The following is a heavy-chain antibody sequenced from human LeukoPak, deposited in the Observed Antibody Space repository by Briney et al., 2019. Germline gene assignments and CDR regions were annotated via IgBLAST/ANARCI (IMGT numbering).Heavy chain of an antibody. D-gene: IGHD2-8*01. CDR2: KNHSGST. CDR1: GGSFSDYY. CDR3: ARVPRYCTTGVCYYFDY. V-gene: IGHV4-34*01. Sequence: SVTLSLTCAVYGGSFSDYYWSWIRQPPGKGLEWIGEKNHSGSTNYNPSLKSRVTISVDTSKNQFSLKLNSVTAADTAVYYCARVPRYCTTGVCYYFDYWGQGTLVTVS. J-gene: IGHJ4*02.